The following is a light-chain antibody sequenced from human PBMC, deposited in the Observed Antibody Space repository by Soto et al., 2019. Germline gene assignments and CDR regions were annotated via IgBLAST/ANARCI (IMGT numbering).Light chain of an antibody. V-gene: IGLV2-14*01. J-gene: IGLJ2*01. CDR1: SSDIGGYNY. CDR3: YSYTSSSTVL. Sequence: QSALTQPASVSGSPGQSITISCTGISSDIGGYNYVSWYQQHPGKAPKLMIYDVSKRRACVSNRFSGSKSGNTASLTISGLQAEDEADYYCYSYTSSSTVLFGGGTELTLL. CDR2: DVS.